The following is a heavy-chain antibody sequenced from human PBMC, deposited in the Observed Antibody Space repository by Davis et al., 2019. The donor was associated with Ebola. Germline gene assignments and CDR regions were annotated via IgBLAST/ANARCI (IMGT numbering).Heavy chain of an antibody. V-gene: IGHV4-34*01. CDR3: ARKRDLEYSSSEFDY. CDR1: GWSFSGYY. D-gene: IGHD6-6*01. CDR2: INHSGST. J-gene: IGHJ4*02. Sequence: MPSETLSLTCAVYGWSFSGYYLSWIRQPPGKGLEWIGEINHSGSTNYNPSLKSRVTITVDTSKNQFSLKLRSVTAADTAVYYCARKRDLEYSSSEFDYWGQGTLVTVSS.